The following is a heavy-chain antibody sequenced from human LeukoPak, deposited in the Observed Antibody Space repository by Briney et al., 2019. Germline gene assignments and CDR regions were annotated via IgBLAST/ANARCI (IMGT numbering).Heavy chain of an antibody. Sequence: GSLRLSCAVSGLTFNNYAMSWLRQPPGKGLEWIGETNQRGETSNNPSLKSRVTISLDTSKNQFSLKLSSVTAADTSVYFCARDGYNFGSFDYWGQGILVTVSS. CDR2: TNQRGET. CDR3: ARDGYNFGSFDY. D-gene: IGHD5-24*01. J-gene: IGHJ4*02. V-gene: IGHV4-34*01. CDR1: GLTFNNYA.